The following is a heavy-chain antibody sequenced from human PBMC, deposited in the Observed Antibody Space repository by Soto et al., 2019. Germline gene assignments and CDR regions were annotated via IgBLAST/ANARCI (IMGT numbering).Heavy chain of an antibody. Sequence: PGGSLRLSCAASGFTFSSRAMSWVRQAPGKGLDWVSIISASGDNTYYADSVKGRFTISRDNSNNTLYLQVNSLRAEDTAVYYCAKLTYSDLWSGSHDSWGQGTLVTVSS. J-gene: IGHJ4*02. CDR2: ISASGDNT. D-gene: IGHD3-3*01. CDR3: AKLTYSDLWSGSHDS. CDR1: GFTFSSRA. V-gene: IGHV3-23*01.